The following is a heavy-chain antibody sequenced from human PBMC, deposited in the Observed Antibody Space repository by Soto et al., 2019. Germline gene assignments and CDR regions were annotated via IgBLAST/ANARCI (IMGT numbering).Heavy chain of an antibody. CDR2: IYPGDSDT. CDR3: AKVDTAMVNGFDY. V-gene: IGHV5-51*01. J-gene: IGHJ4*02. Sequence: GESLKISCKGFGCSFTSYWLGWVRHMPGKGLEWMGIIYPGDSDTRYSPSFQGQVTISADKSISTAYLQWSSLKASDTAMYYCAKVDTAMVNGFDYWGQGSLVTVSS. CDR1: GCSFTSYW. D-gene: IGHD5-18*01.